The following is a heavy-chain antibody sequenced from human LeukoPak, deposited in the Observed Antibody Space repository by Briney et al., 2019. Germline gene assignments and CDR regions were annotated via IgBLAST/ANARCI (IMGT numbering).Heavy chain of an antibody. Sequence: PSETLSLTCTVSGGSISSSAYHWGWIRQPPGKGLEWIGSIHNSGSTYYNPSLKSRVTISVRTSKNQFSLKLSSVTAADTAVYYCASVRVWGQGTLVTVSS. CDR1: GGSISSSAYH. J-gene: IGHJ4*02. CDR3: ASVRV. V-gene: IGHV4-39*07. CDR2: IHNSGST.